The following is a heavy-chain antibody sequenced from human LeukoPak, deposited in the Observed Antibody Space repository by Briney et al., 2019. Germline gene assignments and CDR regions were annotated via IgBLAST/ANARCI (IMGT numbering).Heavy chain of an antibody. CDR3: AKDMGKSYVVVPAARDY. CDR2: ISGSGGST. CDR1: GFTVSGNY. J-gene: IGHJ4*02. V-gene: IGHV3-23*01. Sequence: GGSLRLSCAASGFTVSGNYMSWVRQAPGKGLEWVSAISGSGGSTYYADSVKGRFTISRDNSKNTLYLQMNSLRAEDTAVYYCAKDMGKSYVVVPAARDYWGQGTLVTVSS. D-gene: IGHD2-2*01.